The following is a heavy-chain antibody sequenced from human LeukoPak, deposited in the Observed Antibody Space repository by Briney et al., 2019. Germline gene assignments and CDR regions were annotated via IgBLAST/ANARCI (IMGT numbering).Heavy chain of an antibody. D-gene: IGHD6-13*01. Sequence: GESLKISCKGSGYSFTSYGISWVRQAPGQGLEWMGWISAYNGNTNYAQKLQGRVTMTTDTSTSTAYMELRSLRSDDTAVYYCARGQSEQQLDYWGQGTLVTVSS. CDR1: GYSFTSYG. CDR3: ARGQSEQQLDY. J-gene: IGHJ4*02. V-gene: IGHV1-18*01. CDR2: ISAYNGNT.